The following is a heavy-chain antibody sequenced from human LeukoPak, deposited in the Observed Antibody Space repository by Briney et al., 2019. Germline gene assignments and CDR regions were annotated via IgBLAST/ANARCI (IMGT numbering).Heavy chain of an antibody. CDR1: GFTVSSNY. V-gene: IGHV3-53*01. CDR2: IYSGGST. CDR3: ARANDSSSWYVMNFHH. D-gene: IGHD6-13*01. J-gene: IGHJ1*01. Sequence: PGGSLRLSCAASGFTVSSNYMSWVRQAPGKGLEWVSVIYSGGSTYYADSVKGRFTISSDNAKNSLYLQMNSLRAEDTAVYYCARANDSSSWYVMNFHHWGQGTLVTVSS.